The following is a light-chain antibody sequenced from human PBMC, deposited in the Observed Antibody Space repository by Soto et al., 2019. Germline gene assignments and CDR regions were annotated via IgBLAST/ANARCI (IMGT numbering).Light chain of an antibody. CDR1: QTIISTF. J-gene: IGKJ4*01. V-gene: IGKV3-20*01. CDR3: QQFGISPT. CDR2: GAS. Sequence: EIVLTQSPGTLSLSPGERATLSCRASQTIISTFLAWYRQRPGQAPRLLIYGASSRATGIPDRFSASGSGTDFTITISRLEPEDFEVYYCQQFGISPTFGGGTKVEI.